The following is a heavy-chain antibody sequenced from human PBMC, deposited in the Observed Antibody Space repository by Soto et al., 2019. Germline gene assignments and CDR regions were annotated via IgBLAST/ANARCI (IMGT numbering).Heavy chain of an antibody. J-gene: IGHJ5*02. Sequence: EVQLLESGGGLVQPGGSLRLSCAASGFTFSSYAMSWVRQAPGKGLEWVSTISGSGGSTHYADSVKGRFTISRDNSKNTLYLQMNSLRAEDTAVYYCAKFYGGNSAHNYAIDPWGQGTLVTVSS. CDR2: ISGSGGST. D-gene: IGHD2-21*02. V-gene: IGHV3-23*01. CDR3: AKFYGGNSAHNYAIDP. CDR1: GFTFSSYA.